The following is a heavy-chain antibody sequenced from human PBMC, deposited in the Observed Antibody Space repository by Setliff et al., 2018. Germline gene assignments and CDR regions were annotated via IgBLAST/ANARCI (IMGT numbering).Heavy chain of an antibody. J-gene: IGHJ4*02. CDR3: ARVGCTNGVCGLFDS. D-gene: IGHD2-8*01. CDR1: GGAVDSYDYY. V-gene: IGHV4-61*02. Sequence: SETLSLTCTVSGGAVDSYDYYWTWIRQPAGKGLEWIGRFFTSGSTDYNPSLRSRVTISIDTSKNHVSLQLNSVTAADTAVYYCARVGCTNGVCGLFDSWGQGTLVTVS. CDR2: FFTSGST.